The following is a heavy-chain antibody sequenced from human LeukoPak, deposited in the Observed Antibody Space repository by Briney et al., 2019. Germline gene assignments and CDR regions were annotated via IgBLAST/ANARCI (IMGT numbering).Heavy chain of an antibody. CDR2: IYYSGST. D-gene: IGHD3-3*01. CDR3: ARDQIFGVVTLFDY. J-gene: IGHJ4*02. CDR1: GGSISSSSYY. Sequence: SETLSLTCTVSGGSISSSSYYWGWIRQPPGKGLEWIGIIYYSGSTYYNPSLKSRVTISVDTSKNQFSLKLSSVTAADTAVYYCARDQIFGVVTLFDYWGQGTLVTVSS. V-gene: IGHV4-39*07.